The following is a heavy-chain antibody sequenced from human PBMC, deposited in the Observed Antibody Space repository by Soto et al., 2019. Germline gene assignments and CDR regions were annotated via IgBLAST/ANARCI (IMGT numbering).Heavy chain of an antibody. CDR3: ARRGKYSSSSVYYYGMDV. CDR2: IYHSGST. Sequence: SETLSLTCAVSGGSISSSNWWSWVRQPPGKGLEWIGEIYHSGSTNYNPSLKSRVAISVDKSKNQFSLKLSSVTAADTAVYYCARRGKYSSSSVYYYGMDVWGQGTTVTVSS. J-gene: IGHJ6*02. CDR1: GGSISSSNW. D-gene: IGHD6-6*01. V-gene: IGHV4-4*02.